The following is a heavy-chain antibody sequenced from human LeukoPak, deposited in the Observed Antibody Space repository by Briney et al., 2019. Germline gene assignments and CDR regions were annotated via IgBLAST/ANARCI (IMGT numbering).Heavy chain of an antibody. J-gene: IGHJ4*02. CDR2: IWYDGSNK. Sequence: GRSLRLSCAASGFTFSNYGMHCVRQAPGKGLEWVALIWYDGSNKYYADSVKDRFTISRDNYKNTLYLQMNSLRAEDTAVYYCAREEGKTFCGGDCSSVYWGQGTLVTVSS. D-gene: IGHD2-21*02. CDR1: GFTFSNYG. V-gene: IGHV3-33*08. CDR3: AREEGKTFCGGDCSSVY.